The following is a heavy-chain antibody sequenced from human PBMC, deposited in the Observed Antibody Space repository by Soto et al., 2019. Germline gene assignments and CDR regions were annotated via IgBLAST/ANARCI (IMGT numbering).Heavy chain of an antibody. Sequence: SETLSLTCTVSGGSISSYYWSWIRQPPGKGLEWIGYIYYSGSTNYNPSLKSRVTISVDTSKNQFSLKLSSVTAADTAVYYCARERSIAAREDAFDIWGQGTMVTVS. D-gene: IGHD6-6*01. V-gene: IGHV4-59*01. CDR1: GGSISSYY. J-gene: IGHJ3*02. CDR2: IYYSGST. CDR3: ARERSIAAREDAFDI.